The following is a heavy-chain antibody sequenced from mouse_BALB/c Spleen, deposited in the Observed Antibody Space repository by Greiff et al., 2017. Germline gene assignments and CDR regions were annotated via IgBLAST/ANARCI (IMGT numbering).Heavy chain of an antibody. CDR1: GFTFTDYY. J-gene: IGHJ4*01. Sequence: EVKLMESGGGLVQPGGSLRLSCATSGFTFTDYYMSWVRQPPGKALEWLGFIRNKANGYTTEYSASVKGRFTISRDNSQSILYLQMNTLRAEDSATYYCARAGKGYAMDYWGQGTSVTVSS. V-gene: IGHV7-3*02. CDR2: IRNKANGYTT. D-gene: IGHD2-1*01. CDR3: ARAGKGYAMDY.